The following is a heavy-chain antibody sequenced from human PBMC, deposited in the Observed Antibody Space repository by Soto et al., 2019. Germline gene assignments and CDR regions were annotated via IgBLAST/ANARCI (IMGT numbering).Heavy chain of an antibody. V-gene: IGHV3-33*01. CDR3: ARDRVGTDSDLRFDH. J-gene: IGHJ4*02. Sequence: PGGSLRLSCVASGFMLSAYGMHWVRQAPGKGLEWVAVIWYDGSEKYYADSVKGRFTISRDTSKNTLYLQMNSLRAEDTAVYYCARDRVGTDSDLRFDHWGQGAVVTVSS. D-gene: IGHD3-22*01. CDR1: GFMLSAYG. CDR2: IWYDGSEK.